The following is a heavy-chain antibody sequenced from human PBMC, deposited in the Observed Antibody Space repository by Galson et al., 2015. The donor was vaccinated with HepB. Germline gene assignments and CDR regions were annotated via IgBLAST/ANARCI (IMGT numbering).Heavy chain of an antibody. CDR1: GFPFSIYI. V-gene: IGHV3-21*01. CDR3: ARRMTCGSDCWRAFDI. Sequence: SMRLSCAASGFPFSIYIMNWVRQVRGQGLEWVSSISTSSTFIYYADSVQRRFTISRDNAKNSLYLEMNSLRDEDTAVYYCARRMTCGSDCWRAFDIWGQGTMVTVSS. D-gene: IGHD2-21*02. J-gene: IGHJ3*02. CDR2: ISTSSTFI.